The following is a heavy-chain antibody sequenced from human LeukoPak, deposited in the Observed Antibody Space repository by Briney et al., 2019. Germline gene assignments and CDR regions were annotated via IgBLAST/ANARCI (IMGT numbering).Heavy chain of an antibody. D-gene: IGHD3-3*01. CDR1: GYTFTSYG. CDR2: ISAYNGNT. Sequence: ASVKVSCKASGYTFTSYGISWVRQARGQGLEWMGWISAYNGNTNYAQKLQGRVTMTTDTSTSTAYMELRSLRSDDTAVYYCARDRPYDFWSGPTFDPWGQGTLVTVAS. V-gene: IGHV1-18*01. J-gene: IGHJ5*02. CDR3: ARDRPYDFWSGPTFDP.